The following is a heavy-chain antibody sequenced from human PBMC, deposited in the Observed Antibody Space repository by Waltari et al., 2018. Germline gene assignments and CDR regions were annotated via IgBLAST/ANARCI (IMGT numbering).Heavy chain of an antibody. Sequence: QLQLQESGPGLVKPSETLSLTCPVSGGSISSSSYYWGWTRQPPGKGLEWIGSIYYSGSTYYNPSLKSRVTISVDTSKNQFSLKLSSVTAADTAVYYCARVGVQGVAFDYWGQGTLVTVSS. CDR2: IYYSGST. CDR1: GGSISSSSYY. V-gene: IGHV4-39*07. J-gene: IGHJ4*02. D-gene: IGHD3-10*01. CDR3: ARVGVQGVAFDY.